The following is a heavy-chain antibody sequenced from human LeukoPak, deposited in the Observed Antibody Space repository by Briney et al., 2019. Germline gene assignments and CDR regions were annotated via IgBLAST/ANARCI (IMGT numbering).Heavy chain of an antibody. D-gene: IGHD2-15*01. CDR3: GRKRIDCSDTGCYVDY. CDR1: GYTFTGYY. Sequence: ASVKVSCKASGYTFTGYYIHWMRQAPGQGLEWMGWMNPNRGDTSYAQKFQGRVTMTRDTPINTAYMELSGLTSDDTAVYYCGRKRIDCSDTGCYVDYWGQGTLVTVSS. CDR2: MNPNRGDT. V-gene: IGHV1-2*02. J-gene: IGHJ4*02.